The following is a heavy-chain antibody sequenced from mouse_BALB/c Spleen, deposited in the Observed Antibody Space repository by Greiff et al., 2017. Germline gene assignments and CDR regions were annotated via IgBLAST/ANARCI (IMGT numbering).Heavy chain of an antibody. CDR1: GFTFSSFG. CDR3: ARLLRYYAMDY. D-gene: IGHD1-1*01. Sequence: DVKLVESGGGLVQPGGSRKLSCAASGFTFSSFGMNWVRQAPEKGLEWVAYISSGSSTIYYADTVKGRFTISRDNPKNTLFLQMTSLRSEDTAMYYCARLLRYYAMDYWGQGTSVTVSS. V-gene: IGHV5-17*02. CDR2: ISSGSSTI. J-gene: IGHJ4*01.